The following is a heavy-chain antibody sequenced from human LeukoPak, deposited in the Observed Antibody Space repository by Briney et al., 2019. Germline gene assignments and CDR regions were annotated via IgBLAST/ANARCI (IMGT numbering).Heavy chain of an antibody. CDR3: ARDNPQDYGYPYYFDY. CDR2: ISYDGSNK. J-gene: IGHJ4*02. Sequence: GGSLRLSCAASGFTFSSYAMHWVRQVPGKGLEWVAVISYDGSNKYYADSVKGRFTISRDNSKNTLYLQMNSLRAEDTAVYYCARDNPQDYGYPYYFDYWGQGTLVTVSS. V-gene: IGHV3-30-3*01. D-gene: IGHD5-18*01. CDR1: GFTFSSYA.